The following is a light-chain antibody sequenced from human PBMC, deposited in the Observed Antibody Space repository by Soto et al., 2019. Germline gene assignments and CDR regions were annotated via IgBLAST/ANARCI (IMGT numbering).Light chain of an antibody. CDR2: AAS. CDR1: QTISSW. J-gene: IGKJ1*01. Sequence: DVKMTKSLSTLSVSVEDRVTITCRASQTISSWLAWYQQKPGKAPELLIYAASTLQSGVQSRFSGSGSGTDFTLTISCLQSEDVATYYCPQYYSFPRTFGQGTKVDI. CDR3: PQYYSFPRT. V-gene: IGKV1-5*01.